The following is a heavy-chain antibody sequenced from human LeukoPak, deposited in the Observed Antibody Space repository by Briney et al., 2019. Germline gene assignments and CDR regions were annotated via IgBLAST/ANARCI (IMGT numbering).Heavy chain of an antibody. V-gene: IGHV3-30-3*01. J-gene: IGHJ4*02. Sequence: GGSLRLSCAASGFTISSYAMHWVRQAPGKGLEWVAVISYDGSNKYYADSVKGRFTISRDNSKNTLYLQMNSLRAEDTAVYYCARGHDYGDYWGQGTLVTVSS. CDR3: ARGHDYGDY. CDR2: ISYDGSNK. CDR1: GFTISSYA.